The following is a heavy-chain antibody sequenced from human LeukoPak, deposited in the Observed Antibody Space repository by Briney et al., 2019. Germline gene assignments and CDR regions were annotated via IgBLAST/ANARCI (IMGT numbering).Heavy chain of an antibody. V-gene: IGHV4-4*07. D-gene: IGHD5-12*01. CDR2: IYPSGST. Sequence: WETLSLTCTVSGGSTNTYCWSWIRQPAEKGLEWIGRIYPSGSTYYNPSLKSRVTISIDKSKNQFSLRLTSVTAADTAVYYCARDRSGYSEYYFDYWGQGSLVTVSS. J-gene: IGHJ4*02. CDR3: ARDRSGYSEYYFDY. CDR1: GGSTNTYC.